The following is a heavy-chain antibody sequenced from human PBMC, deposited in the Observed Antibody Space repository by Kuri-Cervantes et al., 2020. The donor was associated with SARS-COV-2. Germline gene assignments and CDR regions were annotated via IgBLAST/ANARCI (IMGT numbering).Heavy chain of an antibody. J-gene: IGHJ4*02. D-gene: IGHD3-10*01. CDR3: TTELLWFGENLGFDY. Sequence: GESLKISCAASGFTVSSNYMSWVRQAPGKGLEWVSVIYSGGSTYYADSVKGRFTISRDNSKNTLYLQMNSLKTEDTAVYYCTTELLWFGENLGFDYWGQGTLVTVSS. V-gene: IGHV3-53*01. CDR1: GFTVSSNY. CDR2: IYSGGST.